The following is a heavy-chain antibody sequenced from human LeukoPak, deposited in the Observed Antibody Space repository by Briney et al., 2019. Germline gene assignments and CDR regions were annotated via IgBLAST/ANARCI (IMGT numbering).Heavy chain of an antibody. CDR1: GYSISSGYY. V-gene: IGHV4-38-2*01. J-gene: IGHJ4*02. CDR3: ARLRMISFGGVIAYFDY. Sequence: PSETLSLTCAVSGYSISSGYYWGWIRQPPGKGLEGIGNIYHSGSTYYNPSLKSRVTISVDTSKNQFSLNLSSVTAADTAVYYCARLRMISFGGVIAYFDYWGQGTLVTVSS. CDR2: IYHSGST. D-gene: IGHD3-16*02.